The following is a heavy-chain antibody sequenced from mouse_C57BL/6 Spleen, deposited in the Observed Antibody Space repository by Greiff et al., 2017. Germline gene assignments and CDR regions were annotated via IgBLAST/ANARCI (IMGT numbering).Heavy chain of an antibody. CDR3: VRANWDPFAY. CDR1: GFSFNTYA. J-gene: IGHJ3*01. D-gene: IGHD4-1*01. Sequence: DAGGGLVQPKGSLKLSCAASGFSFNTYAMNWVRQAPGKGLEWVARIRSKSNNYATYYADSVKDRFTISRDDSESMLYLQMNNLKTEDTAMYYCVRANWDPFAYWGQGTLVTVSA. CDR2: IRSKSNNYAT. V-gene: IGHV10-1*01.